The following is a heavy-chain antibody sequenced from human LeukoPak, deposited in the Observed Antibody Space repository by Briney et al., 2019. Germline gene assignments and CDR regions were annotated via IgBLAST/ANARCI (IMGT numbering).Heavy chain of an antibody. CDR1: GDSIITYY. V-gene: IGHV4-59*01. Sequence: SETLSLTCTVSGDSIITYYWTWTRQPPGKGLEWIGYLYYTGSTNYSPSLKSRVTMSVDTSKNQFSLKLSSVTAADTAVYYCARITNYYYMDLWGEGIMVTVSS. D-gene: IGHD3-3*01. J-gene: IGHJ6*03. CDR3: ARITNYYYMDL. CDR2: LYYTGST.